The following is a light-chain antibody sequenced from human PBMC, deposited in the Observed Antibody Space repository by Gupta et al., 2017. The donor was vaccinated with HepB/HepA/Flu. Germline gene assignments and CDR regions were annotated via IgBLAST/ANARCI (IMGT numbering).Light chain of an antibody. CDR2: SAS. J-gene: IGKJ4*01. V-gene: IGKV1-9*01. CDR3: RHVDHYPLS. Sequence: DIQLTQSPSFLSASIGDTVTITCRASPGIRSHLAWLQQHPGRAPKLLISSASTLQSGVPSRFSGSGYGTEFTLTISNLQPEDSATFFCRHVDHYPLSFGGGTKVAIK. CDR1: PGIRSH.